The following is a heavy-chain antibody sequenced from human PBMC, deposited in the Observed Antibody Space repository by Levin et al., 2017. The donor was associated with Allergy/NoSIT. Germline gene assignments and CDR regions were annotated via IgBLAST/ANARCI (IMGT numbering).Heavy chain of an antibody. V-gene: IGHV4-34*01. J-gene: IGHJ5*02. D-gene: IGHD3-3*01. CDR2: VNHSGGT. CDR3: TRQMGHYDFWSRHRGWLDP. CDR1: GGPFSGYY. Sequence: SETLSLTCALYGGPFSGYYWTWIRQSPGQGLEWIGEVNHSGGTNYNPSLKSRVSISVDTSQNHFSLRLSSVTAADTAVYYGTRQMGHYDFWSRHRGWLDPWGQGIRVSVSS.